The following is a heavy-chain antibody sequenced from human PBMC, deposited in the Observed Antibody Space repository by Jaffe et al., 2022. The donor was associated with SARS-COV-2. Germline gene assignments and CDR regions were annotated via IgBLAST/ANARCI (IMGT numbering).Heavy chain of an antibody. CDR2: ISSSGSTI. J-gene: IGHJ6*02. CDR1: GFTFSSYE. CDR3: ARDPGSSSWSSYYYGMDV. Sequence: EVQLVESGGGLVQPGGSLRLSCAASGFTFSSYEMNWVRQAPGKGLEWVSYISSSGSTIYYADSVKGRFTISRDNAKNSLYLQMNSLRAEDTAVYYCARDPGSSSWSSYYYGMDVWGQGTTVTVSS. V-gene: IGHV3-48*03. D-gene: IGHD6-13*01.